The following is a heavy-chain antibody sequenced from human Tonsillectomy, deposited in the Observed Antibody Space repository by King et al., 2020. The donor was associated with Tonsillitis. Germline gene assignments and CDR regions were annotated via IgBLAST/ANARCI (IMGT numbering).Heavy chain of an antibody. CDR3: GRVGWGYYYGSGQNYYFDY. CDR2: ISSSSSYT. J-gene: IGHJ4*02. V-gene: IGHV3-11*06. D-gene: IGHD3-10*01. Sequence: VQLVESGGGLVKPGGSLRLSCAASGFTFSDYYMSWIRQAPGKGLEWISYISSSSSYTNYADSVKGRFTISRDDAKNSLYLQMKSLRAEDTAVYYCGRVGWGYYYGSGQNYYFDYWGQGTLVTVSS. CDR1: GFTFSDYY.